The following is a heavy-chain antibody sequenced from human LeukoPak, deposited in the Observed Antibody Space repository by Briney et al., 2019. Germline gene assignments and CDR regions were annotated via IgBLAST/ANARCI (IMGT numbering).Heavy chain of an antibody. D-gene: IGHD5-24*01. CDR3: AGLDRNGNNYYDC. CDR2: IYYTGST. Sequence: SETLSLTCTVSGGSISSYYWSWIRQPPGKGLEWIGYIYYTGSTNYNPSLKSRVTISVDTSKNQFSLKLSSVTAADTAVYYCAGLDRNGNNYYDCWGQGTLVTVSS. V-gene: IGHV4-59*01. CDR1: GGSISSYY. J-gene: IGHJ4*02.